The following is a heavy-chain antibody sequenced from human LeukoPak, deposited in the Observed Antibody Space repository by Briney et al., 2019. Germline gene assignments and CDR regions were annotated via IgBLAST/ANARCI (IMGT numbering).Heavy chain of an antibody. CDR1: GGSISSGGYY. CDR2: IYYSGST. Sequence: PSETLSLTCTVSGGSISSGGYYWSWIRQHPGTGLEWIGYIYYSGSTYYNPSLKSRVTISVDTSKNQFSLKLSSVTAADTAVYYCARGLLLRYFDWLSYYFDYWGQGTLVTVSS. CDR3: ARGLLLRYFDWLSYYFDY. D-gene: IGHD3-9*01. J-gene: IGHJ4*02. V-gene: IGHV4-31*03.